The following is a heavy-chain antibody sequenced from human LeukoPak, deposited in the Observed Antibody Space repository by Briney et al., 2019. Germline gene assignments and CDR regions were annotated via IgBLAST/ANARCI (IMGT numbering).Heavy chain of an antibody. V-gene: IGHV3-53*01. CDR2: IYSGGST. Sequence: GGSLRLSCAASGFTVSSNYMSWVRQAPGKGLEWVSVIYSGGSTYYADSVKGRFTISRDNSKNTLYLQMNSLRAEDTAVYYCARFYGSGSYWGDYWGQGTLVTVSS. J-gene: IGHJ4*02. CDR1: GFTVSSNY. D-gene: IGHD3-10*01. CDR3: ARFYGSGSYWGDY.